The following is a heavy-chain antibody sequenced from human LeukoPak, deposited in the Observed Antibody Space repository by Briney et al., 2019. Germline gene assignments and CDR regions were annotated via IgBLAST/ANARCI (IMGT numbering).Heavy chain of an antibody. J-gene: IGHJ4*02. V-gene: IGHV3-74*01. Sequence: PGGSLRLSCAASGFTFSSYWMRWVRHAPGKGLVWVSRINSDGSSTSYADSVKDRFTISRDNAKNTLYLQMNSLRAEDTAVYYCARDLYSTGWYGGDYWGQGTLVTVSS. CDR1: GFTFSSYW. D-gene: IGHD6-19*01. CDR3: ARDLYSTGWYGGDY. CDR2: INSDGSST.